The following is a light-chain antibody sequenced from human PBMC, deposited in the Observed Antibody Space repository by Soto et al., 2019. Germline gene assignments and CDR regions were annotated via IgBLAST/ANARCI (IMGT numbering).Light chain of an antibody. J-gene: IGKJ2*01. V-gene: IGKV3-20*01. Sequence: EIVLTQAPGTLSLSPGERATLSCRASQSVSSSYLAWYQQKPGQPPTLLIYGASSRATGIPDRFTGRGSGTAFALTISRLEPEDFEVYYCQQYGSSHQTFGQGTKVEIK. CDR1: QSVSSSY. CDR2: GAS. CDR3: QQYGSSHQT.